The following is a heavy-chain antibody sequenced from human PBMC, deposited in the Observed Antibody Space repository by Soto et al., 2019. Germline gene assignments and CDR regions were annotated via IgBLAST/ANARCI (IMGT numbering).Heavy chain of an antibody. CDR3: RMNGYPFDY. Sequence: QVQLVQSGAEVKKPGSSMKDSCKASGGTFSDFTVNWVRQAPGQGLEWMGRIIPILDIATAAQKFQGRLTITADKSTSTAYMELNSLRSEDTAMYYCRMNGYPFDYWGQGTLLTVSS. J-gene: IGHJ4*02. V-gene: IGHV1-69*02. CDR1: GGTFSDFT. CDR2: IIPILDIA. D-gene: IGHD5-12*01.